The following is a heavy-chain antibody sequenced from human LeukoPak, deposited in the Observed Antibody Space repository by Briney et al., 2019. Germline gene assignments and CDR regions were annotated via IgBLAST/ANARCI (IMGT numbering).Heavy chain of an antibody. J-gene: IGHJ3*02. CDR3: ARVGYDSSGYYYYAFDI. Sequence: PSETLSLTCTVSGGSISSYYWSWIRQPAGKGLEWIGRIYTSGSTNYNPSLKSRVTMSVDTSKNQFSLKLSSVTAADTAVYYRARVGYDSSGYYYYAFDIWGQGTMVTVSS. D-gene: IGHD3-22*01. CDR1: GGSISSYY. CDR2: IYTSGST. V-gene: IGHV4-4*07.